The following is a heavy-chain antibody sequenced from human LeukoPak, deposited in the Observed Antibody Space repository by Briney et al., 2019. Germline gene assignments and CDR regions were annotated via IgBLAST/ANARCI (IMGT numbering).Heavy chain of an antibody. CDR1: GYTLTELS. D-gene: IGHD3-10*01. J-gene: IGHJ5*02. CDR2: FDPEDGET. V-gene: IGHV1-24*01. CDR3: ATLHVLLWFGELFHWFDP. Sequence: ASVKVSCKVSGYTLTELSMHWVRQAPGKGLEWMGGFDPEDGETTYAQKFQGRVTMTEDTSTDTAYMELSSLRSEDTAVYYCATLHVLLWFGELFHWFDPWGQGTLVTVSS.